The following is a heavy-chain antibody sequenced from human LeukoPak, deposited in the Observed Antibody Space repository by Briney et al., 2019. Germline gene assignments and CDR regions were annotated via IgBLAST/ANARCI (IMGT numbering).Heavy chain of an antibody. J-gene: IGHJ4*02. CDR1: GYTFTGYY. V-gene: IGHV1-2*02. CDR3: VRETMPSGSYVY. Sequence: ASVKVSCKASGYTFTGYYMHWVRQAPGQGLEWMGWINPNSGGTNYAQKFQGRVTMTRDTSISTAYMELSRLRSDDTAVYYCVRETMPSGSYVYWGQGTLVTVSS. CDR2: INPNSGGT. D-gene: IGHD1-26*01.